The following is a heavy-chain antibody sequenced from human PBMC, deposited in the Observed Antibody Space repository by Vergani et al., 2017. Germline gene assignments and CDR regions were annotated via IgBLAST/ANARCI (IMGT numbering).Heavy chain of an antibody. CDR3: ARALTIAIWGGGYYFDY. V-gene: IGHV3-21*01. CDR1: GFTFSSYS. J-gene: IGHJ4*02. CDR2: ISSSSSYI. D-gene: IGHD3-16*01. Sequence: EVQLVESGGGLVKPGGSLRLSCAASGFTFSSYSMNWVRQAPGKGLEWVSSISSSSSYIYYADSVKGRFTISRDNAKTSLYLQMNSLRAEDTAVYYCARALTIAIWGGGYYFDYWGQGTLVTVSS.